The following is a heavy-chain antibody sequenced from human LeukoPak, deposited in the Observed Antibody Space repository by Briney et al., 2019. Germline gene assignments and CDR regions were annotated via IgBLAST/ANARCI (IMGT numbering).Heavy chain of an antibody. CDR2: INHSGST. J-gene: IGHJ4*02. CDR1: GGSYSGYY. CDR3: ASGGVVPAAVFDY. Sequence: SETLSLTCAVYGGSYSGYYWSWIRQPPGKGLEWIGEINHSGSTNYNSSLKSRVTISVDTSKNQFSLKLSSVTAADTAVYYCASGGVVPAAVFDYWGQGTLVTVSS. D-gene: IGHD2-2*01. V-gene: IGHV4-34*01.